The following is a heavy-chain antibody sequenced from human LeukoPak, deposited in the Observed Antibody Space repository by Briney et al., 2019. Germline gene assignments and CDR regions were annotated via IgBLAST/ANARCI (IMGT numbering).Heavy chain of an antibody. CDR3: ATGHSSGWFDY. CDR2: IFYPTTT. J-gene: IGHJ4*02. CDR1: RGSVSSDY. Sequence: PSETLSLTCTVSRGSVSSDYWSWIRQSPGKGLEWIGYIFYPTTTNYNPSLRSRVTISLDTSNNQFSLHLTSVTGADTAVYFCATGHSSGWFDYWGQGTLVAVSS. V-gene: IGHV4-59*02. D-gene: IGHD6-19*01.